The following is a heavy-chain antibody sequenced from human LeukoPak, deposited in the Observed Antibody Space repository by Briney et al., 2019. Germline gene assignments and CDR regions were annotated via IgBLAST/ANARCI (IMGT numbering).Heavy chain of an antibody. D-gene: IGHD6-13*01. CDR2: INHSGST. Sequence: SETLSLTCAVYGGSISGYYWSWLRQPPGKGLEWIGEINHSGSTNYNPSLKSRVTISVDTSKNQFSLKLSSVTAADTAVYYCARAINIAAPGPGYWGQGTLVTVSS. V-gene: IGHV4-34*01. CDR3: ARAINIAAPGPGY. J-gene: IGHJ4*02. CDR1: GGSISGYY.